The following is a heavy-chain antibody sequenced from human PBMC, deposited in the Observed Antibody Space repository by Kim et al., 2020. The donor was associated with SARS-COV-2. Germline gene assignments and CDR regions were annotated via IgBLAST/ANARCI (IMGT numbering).Heavy chain of an antibody. J-gene: IGHJ6*02. V-gene: IGHV3-48*03. CDR3: ARDVFRRGANYDFWSGYYGYYYYGMDV. Sequence: GGSLRLSCAASGFTFSSYEMNWVRQAPGKGLEWVSYISSSGSTIYYADSVKGRFTISRDNAKNSLYLQMNSLRAEDTAVYYCARDVFRRGANYDFWSGYYGYYYYGMDVWGQGTTVTVSS. CDR1: GFTFSSYE. D-gene: IGHD3-3*01. CDR2: ISSSGSTI.